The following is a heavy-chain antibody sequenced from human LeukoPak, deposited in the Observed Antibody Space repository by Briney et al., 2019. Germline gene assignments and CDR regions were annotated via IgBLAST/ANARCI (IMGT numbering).Heavy chain of an antibody. J-gene: IGHJ4*02. CDR1: GFTVSSNY. V-gene: IGHV3-66*01. CDR3: ARRYCGGDCYPDY. CDR2: IYSGGST. D-gene: IGHD2-21*02. Sequence: GGSLRLSCAASGFTVSSNYMSWVRQAPGKGLEWVSVIYSGGSTYYADSVKGRFTISRDNSENTLYLQMNSLRAEDTAVYYCARRYCGGDCYPDYWGQGTLVTVSS.